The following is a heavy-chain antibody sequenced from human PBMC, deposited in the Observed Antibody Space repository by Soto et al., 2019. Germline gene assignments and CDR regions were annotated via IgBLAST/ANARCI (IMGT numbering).Heavy chain of an antibody. D-gene: IGHD1-1*01. Sequence: GGSLRLSCAASGFPFTIYSMNWVLQAPGKGLEWVSYIGIISSTIYYADSVMGRFTISRDNARNSLYLQMNSLRDEDTAVYYCARDSGYAFDIWGQGTMVTVSS. CDR2: IGIISSTI. V-gene: IGHV3-48*02. CDR1: GFPFTIYS. J-gene: IGHJ3*02. CDR3: ARDSGYAFDI.